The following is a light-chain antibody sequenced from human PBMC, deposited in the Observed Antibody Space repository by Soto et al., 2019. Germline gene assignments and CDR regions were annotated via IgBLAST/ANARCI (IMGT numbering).Light chain of an antibody. CDR1: SSDVGGYNY. J-gene: IGLJ2*01. CDR2: DLS. V-gene: IGLV2-14*01. Sequence: QSALTQPASVSGSPGQSITISCTGTSSDVGGYNYVSWYQQHPGKAPKLMIYDLSNRPSGVSNRFSGSKSGNTAYLTISGLQAEDEADYYCSSYTSSSLVVFGGRTKLTVL. CDR3: SSYTSSSLVV.